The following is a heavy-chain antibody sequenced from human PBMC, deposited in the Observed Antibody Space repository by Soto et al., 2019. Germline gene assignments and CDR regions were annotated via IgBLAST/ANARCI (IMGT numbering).Heavy chain of an antibody. J-gene: IGHJ5*01. CDR1: GGSITSGDNYY. CDR3: ARHGSGSQYPVDS. Sequence: QLQLQESGPGLVQPSGTLSLTCTVSGGSITSGDNYYWGWVRQPPGKGLEYIGSVHHNGRTYSNPSLKSRVTVSADTSKNQFSLKSTSVTAADTAVYYRARHGSGSQYPVDSWGHGTLVTVSS. V-gene: IGHV4-39*01. D-gene: IGHD3-10*01. CDR2: VHHNGRT.